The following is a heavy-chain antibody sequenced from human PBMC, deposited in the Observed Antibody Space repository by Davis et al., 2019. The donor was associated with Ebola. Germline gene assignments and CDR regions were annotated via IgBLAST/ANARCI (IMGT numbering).Heavy chain of an antibody. J-gene: IGHJ4*02. CDR2: ISGSGGST. D-gene: IGHD5-24*01. CDR1: GFTFSSYA. CDR3: AREGRWLQRIIDY. Sequence: GESLKISCAASGFTFSSYAMSWVRQAPGKGLEWVSAISGSGGSTYYADSVKGRFTISRDNAKNSLYLQMNSLRAEDTAVYYCAREGRWLQRIIDYWGQGTLVTVSS. V-gene: IGHV3-23*01.